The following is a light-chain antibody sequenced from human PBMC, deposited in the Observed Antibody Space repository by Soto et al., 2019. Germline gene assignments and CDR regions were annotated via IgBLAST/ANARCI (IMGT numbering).Light chain of an antibody. CDR2: GAS. Sequence: EIVMTQSPATLSVSPGERATLSCRASQSVSSNLAWYQHKPGQAPRLLIYGASTRATGAPARFSGSGPGTDFTLTISSLQSEDFAFYFCQQYNNSITFGQGTRLEMK. CDR1: QSVSSN. J-gene: IGKJ5*01. V-gene: IGKV3-15*01. CDR3: QQYNNSIT.